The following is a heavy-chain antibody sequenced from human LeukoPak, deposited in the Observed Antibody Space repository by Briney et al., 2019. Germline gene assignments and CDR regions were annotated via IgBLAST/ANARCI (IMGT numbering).Heavy chain of an antibody. V-gene: IGHV3-53*01. CDR2: VYSRGST. J-gene: IGHJ3*02. D-gene: IGHD6-19*01. CDR3: ARGLYSSGWYPI. CDR1: RFTVISNY. Sequence: GGSLRLSCAASRFTVISNYLSWVRQAPGKGLEWVSVVYSRGSTYYADSVTGRFTISRDNSKNTLYLQMNSLRAEDTAVYYGARGLYSSGWYPIWGQGTILTVSS.